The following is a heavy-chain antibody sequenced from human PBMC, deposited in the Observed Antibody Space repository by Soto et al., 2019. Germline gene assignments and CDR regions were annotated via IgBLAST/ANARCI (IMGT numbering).Heavy chain of an antibody. CDR3: ARAGAGEDRSPWIWLDY. CDR2: IPSDGSAQ. V-gene: IGHV3-30-3*01. CDR1: GFTFRDYA. D-gene: IGHD3-10*01. Sequence: QVQLVESGGGVVQPGRSLRLSCEASGFTFRDYAMHWVRQAPGKGLEWVAAIPSDGSAQHYADSVKGRFSISRDNSKNPLSMQMNSLRPEDAALYYCARAGAGEDRSPWIWLDYWGQGTRVTVSS. J-gene: IGHJ4*02.